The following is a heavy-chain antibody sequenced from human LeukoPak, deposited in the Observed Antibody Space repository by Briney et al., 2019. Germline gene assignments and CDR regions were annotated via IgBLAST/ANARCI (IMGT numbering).Heavy chain of an antibody. CDR2: ISYDGSNK. CDR1: GFTFSSYA. CDR3: AREVYYYDSSGYYYANAFDI. D-gene: IGHD3-22*01. Sequence: PGGSLRLSCAASGFTFSSYAMHWVRQAPGKGLEWVAVISYDGSNKYYADSVKGRFTISRDNSKNTLYLQMNSLRAEDTAVYYCAREVYYYDSSGYYYANAFDIWGQGTMVTVSS. J-gene: IGHJ3*02. V-gene: IGHV3-30-3*01.